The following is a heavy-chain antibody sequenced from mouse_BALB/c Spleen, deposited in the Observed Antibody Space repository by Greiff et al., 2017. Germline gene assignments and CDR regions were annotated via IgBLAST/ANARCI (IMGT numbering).Heavy chain of an antibody. Sequence: DVQLVESGGGLVKPGGSLKLSCAASGFAFSSYDMSWVRQTPEKRLEWVAYISSGGGSTYYPDTVKGRFTISRDNAKNTLYLQMSSLKSEDTAMYYCARQGGNYPFDYWGQGTTLTVSS. CDR3: ARQGGNYPFDY. D-gene: IGHD2-1*01. CDR2: ISSGGGST. J-gene: IGHJ2*01. CDR1: GFAFSSYD. V-gene: IGHV5-12-1*01.